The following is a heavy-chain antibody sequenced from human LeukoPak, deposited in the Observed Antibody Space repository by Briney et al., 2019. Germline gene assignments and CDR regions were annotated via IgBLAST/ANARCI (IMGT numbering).Heavy chain of an antibody. J-gene: IGHJ4*02. D-gene: IGHD6-19*01. CDR2: ISGSGGST. CDR3: AKDRYSSGWYPDS. CDR1: GFTFSTYA. Sequence: GGSLRLSCAASGFTFSTYAMSWVRQAPGMGLEWVSGISGSGGSTYYADSVKGRFTISRDNSKNTLYLQMNSLRAEDTAVYHCAKDRYSSGWYPDSWGQGTLVTI. V-gene: IGHV3-23*01.